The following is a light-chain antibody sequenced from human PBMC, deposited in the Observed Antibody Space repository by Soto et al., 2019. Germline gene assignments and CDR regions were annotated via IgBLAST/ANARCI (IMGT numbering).Light chain of an antibody. CDR3: QQSYSAPLT. CDR1: QTISSY. Sequence: DIQMTQSPSSLSASVGDRVTITCRASQTISSYLTWYQQKSGQAPKLLIYATSTLQSGVPSRFSGSGSGTDFTLTISSLQPEEFAPYYCQQSYSAPLTFGHGTRVDLK. CDR2: ATS. V-gene: IGKV1-39*01. J-gene: IGKJ3*01.